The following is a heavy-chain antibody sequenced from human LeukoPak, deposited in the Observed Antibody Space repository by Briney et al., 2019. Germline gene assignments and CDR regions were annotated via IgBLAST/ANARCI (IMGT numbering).Heavy chain of an antibody. CDR1: GFTFSSYG. V-gene: IGHV3-33*08. CDR3: ARDRPRDRAGDY. Sequence: PGGSLRLSCAASGFTFSSYGMHWVRQAPGKGLEWVAVIWYGGSNKYYADSVKGRFTISRDNSKNTLYLQMNSLRAEDTAVYYCARDRPRDRAGDYWGQGTLVTVSS. CDR2: IWYGGSNK. J-gene: IGHJ4*02.